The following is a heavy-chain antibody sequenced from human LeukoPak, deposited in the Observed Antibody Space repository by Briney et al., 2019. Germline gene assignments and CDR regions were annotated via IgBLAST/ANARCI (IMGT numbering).Heavy chain of an antibody. CDR3: ARTAYYYYYMDV. V-gene: IGHV4-31*03. J-gene: IGHJ6*03. CDR2: IYYSGST. Sequence: SETLSLACTVSGGSISSGGYYWSWIRQHPGKGLEWIGYIYYSGSTYYNPSLKSRVTISVDTSKNQFSLKLSSVTAADTAVYYCARTAYYYYYMDVWGKGTTVTVSS. CDR1: GGSISSGGYY.